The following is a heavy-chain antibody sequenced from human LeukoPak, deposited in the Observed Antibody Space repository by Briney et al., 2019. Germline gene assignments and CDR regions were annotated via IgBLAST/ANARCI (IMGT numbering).Heavy chain of an antibody. V-gene: IGHV3-48*03. CDR3: ARGRRAGVCYGSGSWVY. J-gene: IGHJ4*02. CDR2: ISSSGSTI. CDR1: GFTFSSYE. D-gene: IGHD3-10*01. Sequence: GGSLRLSCAASGFTFSSYEMNWVRQAPGKGLEWVSYISSSGSTIYYADSVKGRFTISRDNAKNSPYLQMNSLRAEDTAVYYCARGRRAGVCYGSGSWVYWGQGTLVTVSS.